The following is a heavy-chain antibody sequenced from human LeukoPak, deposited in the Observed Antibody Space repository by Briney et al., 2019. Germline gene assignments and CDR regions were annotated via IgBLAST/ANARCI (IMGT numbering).Heavy chain of an antibody. Sequence: GGSLRLPCAASGFTFNAYGMHWVRQAPGKGLEWVAFIRYDGINKDYADSVKGRFTFSRDNSKNTLYLQMSSLRTEDTAVYYCAKDMGSHGSGSYYAFDIWGQGTMVTVSS. V-gene: IGHV3-30*02. CDR3: AKDMGSHGSGSYYAFDI. CDR2: IRYDGINK. J-gene: IGHJ3*02. D-gene: IGHD3-10*01. CDR1: GFTFNAYG.